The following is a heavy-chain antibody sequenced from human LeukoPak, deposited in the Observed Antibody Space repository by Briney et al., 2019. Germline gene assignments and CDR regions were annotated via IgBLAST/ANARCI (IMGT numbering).Heavy chain of an antibody. V-gene: IGHV4-34*01. CDR3: ARYTPTRRYCSSTSCSNASFDY. CDR1: GGSFSGYY. CDR2: INHSGST. J-gene: IGHJ4*02. Sequence: KPSETLSLTCAVYGGSFSGYYWSWIRQPPGKGLEWIGEINHSGSTNYNPSLKSRVTISVDTSKNHFSLKLSSVTAADTAVYYCARYTPTRRYCSSTSCSNASFDYWGQGTLVTVFS. D-gene: IGHD2-2*01.